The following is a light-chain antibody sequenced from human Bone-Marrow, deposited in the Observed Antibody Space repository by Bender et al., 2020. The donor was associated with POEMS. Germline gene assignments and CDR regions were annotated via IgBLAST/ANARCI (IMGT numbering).Light chain of an antibody. J-gene: IGLJ2*01. V-gene: IGLV2-8*01. CDR1: RSDIGLYKH. CDR2: GVN. Sequence: QSALTQPPSASGSPGQSVTISCTGTRSDIGLYKHVSWYQQHPGKAPKLMIYGVNNRPSGVSTRFSGSKSGNTASLTISGLQSEDEATYYCAAWDDNLDGVLFGGGTKLTVL. CDR3: AAWDDNLDGVL.